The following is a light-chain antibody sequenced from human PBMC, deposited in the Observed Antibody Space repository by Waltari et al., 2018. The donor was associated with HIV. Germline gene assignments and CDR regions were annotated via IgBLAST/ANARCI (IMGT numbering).Light chain of an antibody. CDR2: EDN. Sequence: NFMLTQPHSVSGSAGKTVTISCTRDSGSIGSNEVQWFQQRPGSSPRTLIFEDNQRPSGVSDRFSASIDSSSNSASLTISGLKTEDEGHYYCQSYDTKTHWVFGGGSKLTVL. V-gene: IGLV6-57*01. CDR1: SGSIGSNE. J-gene: IGLJ3*02. CDR3: QSYDTKTHWV.